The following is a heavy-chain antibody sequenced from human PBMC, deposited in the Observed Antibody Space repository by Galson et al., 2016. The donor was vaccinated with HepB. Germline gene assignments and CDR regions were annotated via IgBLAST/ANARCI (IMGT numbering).Heavy chain of an antibody. CDR3: VRALGSGWSY. D-gene: IGHD6-19*01. J-gene: IGHJ4*02. CDR1: GFTVSSNY. V-gene: IGHV3-53*01. Sequence: SLRLSCAASGFTVSSNYMSWVRQGPGKGLEGVSVIYSDGSAYYADSVKGRFTISRDNSKNTLSLQMNGLRFEDTAVYYCVRALGSGWSYWGQGTLVTVSS. CDR2: IYSDGSA.